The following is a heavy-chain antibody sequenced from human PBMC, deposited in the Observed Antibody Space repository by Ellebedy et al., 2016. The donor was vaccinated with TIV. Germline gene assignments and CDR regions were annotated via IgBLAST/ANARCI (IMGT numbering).Heavy chain of an antibody. CDR3: ARDASNRGDLDY. J-gene: IGHJ4*02. D-gene: IGHD3-16*01. V-gene: IGHV3-21*01. CDR2: ISSSSTYI. CDR1: GLTFSSYT. Sequence: GESLKISCAASGLTFSSYTMNWVRQAPGKGLEWVSSISSSSTYIYYADSVKGRFTISRDNAKNSMYLQVNSLKADDTAVYYCARDASNRGDLDYWGQGTLVTVSS.